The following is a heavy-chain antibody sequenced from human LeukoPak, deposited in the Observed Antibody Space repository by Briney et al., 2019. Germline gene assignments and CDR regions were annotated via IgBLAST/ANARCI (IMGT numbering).Heavy chain of an antibody. V-gene: IGHV3-48*04. CDR3: ARCKVTASYYYVDV. J-gene: IGHJ6*03. D-gene: IGHD2-21*02. Sequence: GGSLRLSCAASGFTFSSYSMNWVRQAPGKGLEWVSSISSSGSTIYYADSVKGRFTISRDNAKNSLYLQMNSLRAEDTAVYYCARCKVTASYYYVDVWGKGTTVTVSS. CDR1: GFTFSSYS. CDR2: ISSSGSTI.